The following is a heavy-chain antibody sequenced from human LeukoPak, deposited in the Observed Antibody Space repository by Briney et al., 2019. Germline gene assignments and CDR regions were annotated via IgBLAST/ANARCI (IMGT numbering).Heavy chain of an antibody. V-gene: IGHV3-11*01. CDR2: ISSSGSTI. Sequence: PGGSLRLSCAASGFTFSDYYMSWIRQAPGKGLEWVSYISSSGSTIYYADSVKGRFTISRDNAKNSLYLQMNSLRAEDTAVYYCATSGDSSGYYYAEAIDYWGQGTLVTVSS. CDR1: GFTFSDYY. D-gene: IGHD3-22*01. CDR3: ATSGDSSGYYYAEAIDY. J-gene: IGHJ4*02.